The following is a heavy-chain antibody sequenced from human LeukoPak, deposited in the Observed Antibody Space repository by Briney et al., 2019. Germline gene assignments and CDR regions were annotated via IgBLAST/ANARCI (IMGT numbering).Heavy chain of an antibody. Sequence: PGRSLRLSCAASGFTFSSYAMHWVRQALGKGLEWVAVISYDGSNKYYADSVKGRFTISRDSSKNTLYLQMNSLRAEDTAVYYCARDPITMVVVVTGYFQHWGQGTLVTVSS. J-gene: IGHJ1*01. D-gene: IGHD3-22*01. CDR3: ARDPITMVVVVTGYFQH. V-gene: IGHV3-30-3*01. CDR1: GFTFSSYA. CDR2: ISYDGSNK.